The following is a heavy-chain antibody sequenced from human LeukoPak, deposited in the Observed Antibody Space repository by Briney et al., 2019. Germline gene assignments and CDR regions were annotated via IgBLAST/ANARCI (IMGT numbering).Heavy chain of an antibody. CDR1: GFTFITHA. CDR2: ITSSGRTP. Sequence: GGSLRLSCEASGFTFITHAMSWVRQAPGKGLEWVALITSSGRTPYYTHSVKGRFTLSRDNSKNTLYLQMNSLRGEDTAVYYCAKDRPNFYETSGSYYKIKGDFWGQGSLVTVS. D-gene: IGHD3-10*01. J-gene: IGHJ4*02. V-gene: IGHV3-23*01. CDR3: AKDRPNFYETSGSYYKIKGDF.